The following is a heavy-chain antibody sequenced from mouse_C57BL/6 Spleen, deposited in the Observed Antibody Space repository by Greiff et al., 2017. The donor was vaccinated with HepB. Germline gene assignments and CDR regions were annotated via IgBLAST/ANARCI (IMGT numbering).Heavy chain of an antibody. Sequence: QVQLQQSGAELVKPGASVKMSCKASGYTFTSYWITWVKQRPGQGLEWIGDIYPGSGSTNYNEKFKSKATLTVDTSSSTAYMQLSSLTSEDSAVYYCARCEDGSRREFDYWGQGTTLTVSS. D-gene: IGHD1-1*01. CDR2: IYPGSGST. V-gene: IGHV1-55*01. CDR3: ARCEDGSRREFDY. J-gene: IGHJ2*01. CDR1: GYTFTSYW.